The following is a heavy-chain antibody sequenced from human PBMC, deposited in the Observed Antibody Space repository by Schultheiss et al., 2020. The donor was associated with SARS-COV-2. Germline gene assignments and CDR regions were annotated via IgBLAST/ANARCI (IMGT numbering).Heavy chain of an antibody. CDR3: ARGRYLGYCSGGSCPSTYFDY. J-gene: IGHJ4*02. CDR2: INHSGST. CDR1: GGSISSYY. Sequence: SQTLSLTCTVSGGSISSYYWSWIRQPPGKGLEWIGEINHSGSTNYNPSLKSRVTISVDTSKNQFSLKLSSVTAADTAVYYCARGRYLGYCSGGSCPSTYFDYWGQGTLVTVSS. V-gene: IGHV4-34*01. D-gene: IGHD2-15*01.